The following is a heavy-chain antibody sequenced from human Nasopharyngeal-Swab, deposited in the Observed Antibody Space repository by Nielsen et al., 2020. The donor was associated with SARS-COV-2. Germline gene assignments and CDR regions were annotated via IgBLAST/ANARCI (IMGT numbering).Heavy chain of an antibody. CDR2: INAGNGNA. J-gene: IGHJ4*02. CDR3: ARTTIQQAYYYGSGSYYFPY. D-gene: IGHD3-10*01. V-gene: IGHV1-3*01. Sequence: WVRQAPGQGLEWMGWINAGNGNAKYSEKFQDRVTITRDTSASTVYMELSSLRSEDTAVYYCARTTIQQAYYYGSGSYYFPYWGQGTLVTVSS.